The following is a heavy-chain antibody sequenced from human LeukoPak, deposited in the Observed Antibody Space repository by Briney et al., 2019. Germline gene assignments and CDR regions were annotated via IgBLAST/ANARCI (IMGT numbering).Heavy chain of an antibody. CDR3: AKDAVGYFDWLLFMYWFDP. CDR2: ISGSGGST. CDR1: GFTFSSYA. J-gene: IGHJ5*02. D-gene: IGHD3-9*01. Sequence: GGSLRLSCAASGFTFSSYAMSWVRQAPGKGLEWVSAISGSGGSTYYADSVKGRFTISRDNSKNTLYLQMNSLRAEDTAVYYCAKDAVGYFDWLLFMYWFDPWGQGTLVTVSS. V-gene: IGHV3-23*01.